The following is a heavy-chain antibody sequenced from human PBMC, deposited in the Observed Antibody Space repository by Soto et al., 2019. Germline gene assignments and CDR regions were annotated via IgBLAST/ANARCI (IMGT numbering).Heavy chain of an antibody. CDR2: TYYRSKWYN. CDR3: ARNMRYSSSWYFDY. CDR1: GDSVSSNSAA. D-gene: IGHD6-13*01. J-gene: IGHJ4*02. V-gene: IGHV6-1*01. Sequence: KQSQTLSLTCAISGDSVSSNSAAWNWIRQSPSRGLEWLGRTYYRSKWYNDYAVSVKSRITINPDTSKNQFSLQLNSVTPEDTAVYYFARNMRYSSSWYFDYWGQGTLVTVSS.